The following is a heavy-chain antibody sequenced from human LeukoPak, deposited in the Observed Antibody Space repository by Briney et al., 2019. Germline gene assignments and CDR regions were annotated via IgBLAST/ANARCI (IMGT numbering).Heavy chain of an antibody. CDR3: ARGLHPPYYDFWSGYLRPRSLFDY. D-gene: IGHD3-3*01. CDR1: GGSFSGYY. V-gene: IGHV4-34*01. Sequence: SETLSLTCAVYGGSFSGYYWSWIRQPPGKGLEWTGEINHSGSTNYNPSLKSRVTISVDTSKNQFSLKLSSVTAADTAVYYCARGLHPPYYDFWSGYLRPRSLFDYWGQGTLVTVSS. CDR2: INHSGST. J-gene: IGHJ4*02.